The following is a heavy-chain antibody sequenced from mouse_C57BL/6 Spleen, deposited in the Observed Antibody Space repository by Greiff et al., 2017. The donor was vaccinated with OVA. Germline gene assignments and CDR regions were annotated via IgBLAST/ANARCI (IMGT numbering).Heavy chain of an antibody. CDR3: ARGGFAY. Sequence: VKLQESGPELVKPGASVKISCKASGYAFSSSWMNWVKQRPGRGLEWIGRFYPGDGDTNYNGKFKGKATLTADKSSSTAYMQLSSLTSGDSAVYVCARGGFAYWGQGTLVTVSA. V-gene: IGHV1-82*01. J-gene: IGHJ3*01. CDR1: GYAFSSSW. CDR2: FYPGDGDT.